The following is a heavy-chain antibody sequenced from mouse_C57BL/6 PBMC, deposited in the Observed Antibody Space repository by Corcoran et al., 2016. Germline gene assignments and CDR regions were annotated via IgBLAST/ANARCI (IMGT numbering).Heavy chain of an antibody. J-gene: IGHJ1*03. CDR1: GYTFTDYY. CDR2: INPNNGGT. CDR3: ARYRHWYFDV. Sequence: EVQLQQSGPELVKPGASVKISCKASGYTFTDYYMNWVKQSHGKSLEWIGDINPNNGGTSYNQKFKGKATLTVDKSSSTAYMELRSLTSEDSAVYYCARYRHWYFDVWGTGTTVTVSS. V-gene: IGHV1-26*01.